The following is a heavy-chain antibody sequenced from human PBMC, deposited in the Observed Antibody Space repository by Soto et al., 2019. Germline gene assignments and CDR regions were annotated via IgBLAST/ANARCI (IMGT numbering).Heavy chain of an antibody. Sequence: ASVKVSCKASGGTFSSYAISWVRQAPGQGLEWMGGIIPIFGTANYAQKFQGRVTITADESTSTAYMELSSLRSEDTAVYYCARDRRARRDYYYCMDVWGQGTTVTVSS. V-gene: IGHV1-69*13. CDR3: ARDRRARRDYYYCMDV. J-gene: IGHJ6*02. CDR2: IIPIFGTA. CDR1: GGTFSSYA.